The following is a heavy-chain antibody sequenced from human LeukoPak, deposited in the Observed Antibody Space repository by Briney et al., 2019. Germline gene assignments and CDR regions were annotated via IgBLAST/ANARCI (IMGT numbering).Heavy chain of an antibody. J-gene: IGHJ4*02. Sequence: HPGGSLRLSCAASGFTFTNYAMSWVRQAPGKGLEWVSGISGSGGSTYYADSVKGRFTISRDNSKNTLYLQMSSLRAEDTAVYYCVKEGSVVIITNIDYWGEGTLVTVSS. CDR1: GFTFTNYA. D-gene: IGHD3-22*01. CDR2: ISGSGGST. CDR3: VKEGSVVIITNIDY. V-gene: IGHV3-23*01.